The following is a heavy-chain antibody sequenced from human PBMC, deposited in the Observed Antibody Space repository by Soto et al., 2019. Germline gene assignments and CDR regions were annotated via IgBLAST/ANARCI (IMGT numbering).Heavy chain of an antibody. J-gene: IGHJ4*02. CDR2: ISAYNGNT. D-gene: IGHD5-18*01. V-gene: IGHV1-18*01. CDR3: ARDADTAMVRAWFDY. CDR1: GYTFTSYG. Sequence: QVQLVQSGAEVKKPGASVKVSCKASGYTFTSYGISWVRQAPGQGLEWMGWISAYNGNTNYAQKLQGRVTMTTDTSTSTAYMELRSLRSDDTAMYYCARDADTAMVRAWFDYWGQGTLVTVSS.